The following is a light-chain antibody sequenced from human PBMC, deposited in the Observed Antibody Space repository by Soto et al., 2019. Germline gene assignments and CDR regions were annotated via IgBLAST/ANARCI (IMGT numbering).Light chain of an antibody. CDR3: HHSSNWPPT. Sequence: EVVMTQSPATLSVSPGERVTLSCRASESVHRNLAWYQQKPGQGPSLLIYYASTRATGVPDRFTGSGSGTDFTLTISSLQSEDFGVYHCHHSSNWPPTFGPGTKVQIK. CDR2: YAS. CDR1: ESVHRN. J-gene: IGKJ3*01. V-gene: IGKV3-15*01.